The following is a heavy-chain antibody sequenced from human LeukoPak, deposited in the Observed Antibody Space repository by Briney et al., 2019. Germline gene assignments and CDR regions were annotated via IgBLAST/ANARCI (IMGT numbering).Heavy chain of an antibody. CDR1: GFTFSSYW. CDR2: INSDGSST. J-gene: IGHJ4*02. D-gene: IGHD6-13*01. CDR3: ASKGTLRRYSSSWEQFDY. Sequence: PGGSLRLSCAASGFTFSSYWMHWVRQAPGKGLVWVSRINSDGSSTGYADSVKGRFTISRDNAKNTLYLQMNSLRAEDTAVYYCASKGTLRRYSSSWEQFDYWGQGTRVTVSS. V-gene: IGHV3-74*01.